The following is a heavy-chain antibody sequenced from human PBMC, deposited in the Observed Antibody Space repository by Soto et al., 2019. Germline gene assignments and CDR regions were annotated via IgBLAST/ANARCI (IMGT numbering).Heavy chain of an antibody. D-gene: IGHD2-21*02. CDR1: GYNFDNYW. CDR2: VDPSDSYV. CDR3: ARVRGRAYCGGDCYSEYFQH. V-gene: IGHV5-10-1*01. Sequence: GESLKISCKTSGYNFDNYWIIWVRQMPGKGLEWMGRVDPSDSYVNYSPSFQGHIAISIDKSINTAYMELSSLRSEDTAVYYCARVRGRAYCGGDCYSEYFQHWGQGTLVTVS. J-gene: IGHJ1*01.